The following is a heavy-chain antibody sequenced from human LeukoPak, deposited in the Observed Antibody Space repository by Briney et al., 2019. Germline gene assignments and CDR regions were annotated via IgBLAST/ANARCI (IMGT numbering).Heavy chain of an antibody. V-gene: IGHV5-51*01. D-gene: IGHD2-15*01. Sequence: GESLKISCQGSGYSFSNYWIGWVRQMPGKGLEWMGSIYPGDSDTKYSPSFQGQVTNSADKSISTAYLQWSSLKASDTAIYYCARSPGSGNRFDPWGQGTPVTVSS. CDR1: GYSFSNYW. CDR2: IYPGDSDT. J-gene: IGHJ5*02. CDR3: ARSPGSGNRFDP.